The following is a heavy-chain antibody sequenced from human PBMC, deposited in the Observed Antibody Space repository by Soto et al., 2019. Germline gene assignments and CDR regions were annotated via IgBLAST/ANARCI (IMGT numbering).Heavy chain of an antibody. J-gene: IGHJ4*02. CDR3: ARGLPRYYYDSSGYYRKPQTQYYFDY. D-gene: IGHD3-22*01. CDR2: IKHSGST. CDR1: GRSFSGYY. Sequence: QVQLQQWGAGLLKPSETLSLTCAVYGRSFSGYYWSWIRQPPGEGLEWIVEIKHSGSTNYNPPLKSRVTKSVDTSKNQFSLKLSSVTAADTDVYYCARGLPRYYYDSSGYYRKPQTQYYFDYWGQGTLVTVSS. V-gene: IGHV4-34*01.